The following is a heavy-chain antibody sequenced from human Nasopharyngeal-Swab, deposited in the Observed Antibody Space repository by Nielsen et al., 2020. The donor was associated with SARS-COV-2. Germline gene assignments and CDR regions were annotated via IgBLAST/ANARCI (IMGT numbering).Heavy chain of an antibody. J-gene: IGHJ4*02. CDR3: ARELHRTCYFDY. Sequence: ASVKVSCKASGYTFTDYFIHWVRQAPGQGLEWVGRIDPSGGGTHYSQEFLGRVIVTSDTSTRTVFMELNSLRSEDTAVYYCARELHRTCYFDYWGQGTLVTVSS. V-gene: IGHV1-46*01. CDR1: GYTFTDYF. CDR2: IDPSGGGT.